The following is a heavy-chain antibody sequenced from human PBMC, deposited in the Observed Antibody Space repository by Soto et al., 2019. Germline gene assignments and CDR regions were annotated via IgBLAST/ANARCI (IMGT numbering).Heavy chain of an antibody. CDR2: IKQDGSEK. Sequence: GGSLRLSCTASGFTLSNYWMNWVRQAPEKGLEWVANIKQDGSEKNYVDSVKGRFTISRDNAKNSLYLQMNSLRVDDTAMYYCMTTVTTFGCWGQGTLVTVSS. J-gene: IGHJ4*02. CDR3: MTTVTTFGC. V-gene: IGHV3-7*05. CDR1: GFTLSNYW. D-gene: IGHD4-17*01.